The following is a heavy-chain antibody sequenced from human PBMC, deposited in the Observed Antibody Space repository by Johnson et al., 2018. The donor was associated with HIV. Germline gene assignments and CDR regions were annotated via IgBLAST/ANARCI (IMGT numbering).Heavy chain of an antibody. J-gene: IGHJ3*02. Sequence: QVQLMESGGGVVQPGRSLRLSCAASGFTFSSYAMHWVRQAQGKGLEWVAVISYDGSNKYYADSVKGRFTISRDNSKNTLYLQMNSLRAEDTAVYYCAREQELIGERAFDIWGQGTMVTVSS. CDR1: GFTFSSYA. CDR2: ISYDGSNK. CDR3: AREQELIGERAFDI. D-gene: IGHD6-13*01. V-gene: IGHV3-30-3*01.